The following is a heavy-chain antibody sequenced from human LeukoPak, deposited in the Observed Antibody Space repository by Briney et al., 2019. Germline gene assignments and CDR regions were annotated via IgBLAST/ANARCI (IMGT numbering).Heavy chain of an antibody. CDR3: ARLRGYGYGTHMDV. CDR2: IYYSGST. D-gene: IGHD5-18*01. V-gene: IGHV4-61*08. Sequence: SETLSLTCTVSGGSVSSGGYYWSWIRQPPGKGLEWIGYIYYSGSTNYSPSLKSRVTISVDTSKNQFSLKLSSVTAADTAVYYCARLRGYGYGTHMDVWGQGTTVTVSS. CDR1: GGSVSSGGYY. J-gene: IGHJ6*02.